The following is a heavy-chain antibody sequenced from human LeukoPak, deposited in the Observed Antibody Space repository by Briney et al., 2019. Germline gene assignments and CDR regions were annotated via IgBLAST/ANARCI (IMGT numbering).Heavy chain of an antibody. CDR2: ISSSSSYI. V-gene: IGHV3-21*01. CDR3: ARHCSGGSCSGNWFDP. Sequence: GGSLRLSCAASGFTFSSYSMNWVRQAPGKGLEWVSSISSSSSYIYYADSVKGRFTISRDNAKNSLYLQMNSLRAEDTAVYYCARHCSGGSCSGNWFDPWGQGTLVTVSS. J-gene: IGHJ5*02. CDR1: GFTFSSYS. D-gene: IGHD2-15*01.